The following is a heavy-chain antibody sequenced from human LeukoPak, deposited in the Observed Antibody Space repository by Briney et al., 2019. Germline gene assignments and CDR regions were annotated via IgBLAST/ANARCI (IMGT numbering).Heavy chain of an antibody. J-gene: IGHJ6*02. D-gene: IGHD2-8*02. Sequence: ASVKVSCKASGYTFTGYYMHWVRQAPGQGLEWMGWINPNSGGTNYAQKSQGRVTMTRDTSISTAYMELSRLRSDDTAVYYCAREELYWDYGMDVWGQGTTVTVSS. CDR1: GYTFTGYY. CDR2: INPNSGGT. V-gene: IGHV1-2*02. CDR3: AREELYWDYGMDV.